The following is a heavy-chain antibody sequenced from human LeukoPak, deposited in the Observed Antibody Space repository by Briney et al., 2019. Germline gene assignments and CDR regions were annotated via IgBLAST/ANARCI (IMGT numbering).Heavy chain of an antibody. J-gene: IGHJ4*02. D-gene: IGHD2-15*01. V-gene: IGHV3-30*01. CDR3: ARDRIRGGTRFDY. CDR2: ISYDGSNK. CDR1: GFTFSNYW. Sequence: GGSLRLSCAASGFTFSNYWVHWVRQAPGKGLEWVAVISYDGSNKYYADSVKGRFTISRDNSKNTLYLQMNSLRAEDTAVYYCARDRIRGGTRFDYWGQGTLVTVSS.